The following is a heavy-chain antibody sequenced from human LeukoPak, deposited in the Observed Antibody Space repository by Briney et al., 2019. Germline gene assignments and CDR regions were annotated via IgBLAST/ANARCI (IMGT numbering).Heavy chain of an antibody. Sequence: SETLSLTCTVSGGSISSGDYYWSWIRQPPGKDLEWIGYIYYSGSTYYNPSLKSRVTMSVDTSKNQFSLKLSSVTAADTAVYYCARELSQYSSSSGAFYFDYWGRGTLVTVSS. CDR1: GGSISSGDYY. D-gene: IGHD6-13*01. J-gene: IGHJ4*02. V-gene: IGHV4-30-4*01. CDR2: IYYSGST. CDR3: ARELSQYSSSSGAFYFDY.